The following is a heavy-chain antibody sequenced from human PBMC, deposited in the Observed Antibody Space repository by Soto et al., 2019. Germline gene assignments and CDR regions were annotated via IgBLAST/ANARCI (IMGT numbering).Heavy chain of an antibody. CDR1: GFDVSKNY. J-gene: IGHJ5*01. Sequence: GGSLRLSCAASGFDVSKNYMNWVRQAPGKGLVWVARVNPDGSYTSYADSVKGRFTISRDNARGILSLQMNSLTVGDTGFYFCVLDFTGYSDSWGPGTLVTVSS. V-gene: IGHV3-74*01. CDR3: VLDFTGYSDS. CDR2: VNPDGSYT. D-gene: IGHD3-9*01.